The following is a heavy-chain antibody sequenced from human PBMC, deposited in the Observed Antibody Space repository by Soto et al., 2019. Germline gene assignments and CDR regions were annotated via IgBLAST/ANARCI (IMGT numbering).Heavy chain of an antibody. CDR1: GFTFPSSA. J-gene: IGHJ4*02. CDR3: AAVPSYYGDSLFDY. CDR2: IVVGSGNT. Sequence: ASVKVSCKASGFTFPSSAMQWVRQARGQRLEWIGWIVVGSGNTNYAQKFQERVTITRDMSTSTAYMELSSLRSEDTAVYYCAAVPSYYGDSLFDYWGQGTLVTVSS. D-gene: IGHD4-17*01. V-gene: IGHV1-58*02.